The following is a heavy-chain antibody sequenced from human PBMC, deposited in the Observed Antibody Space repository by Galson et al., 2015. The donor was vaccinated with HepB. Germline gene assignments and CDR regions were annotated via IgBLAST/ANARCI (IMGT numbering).Heavy chain of an antibody. Sequence: SLRLSCAASGFTVSSNYMSWVRQAPGKGLEWVSVIYSGGSTYYADSVKGRFTISRDNSKNTLYLQMNSLRAEDTAVYYCARSPYSSHDVYYYYGMDVWGQGTTVTVSS. CDR1: GFTVSSNY. CDR2: IYSGGST. CDR3: ARSPYSSHDVYYYYGMDV. J-gene: IGHJ6*02. V-gene: IGHV3-53*01. D-gene: IGHD6-13*01.